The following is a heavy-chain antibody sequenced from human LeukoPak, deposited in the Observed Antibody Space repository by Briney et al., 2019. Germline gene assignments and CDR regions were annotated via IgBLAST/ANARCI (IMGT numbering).Heavy chain of an antibody. CDR1: GGSFGGYY. Sequence: KTSETLSLTCAVYGGSFGGYYWTWIRQPPGKGPEWIGEINHSGSANYNPSLKRRVFMSVDTAKNQFSLKLNSVSAADTAVYYCARGGYFDSSGYPYPLDSWGQGTLVTVSS. V-gene: IGHV4-34*01. D-gene: IGHD3-22*01. CDR3: ARGGYFDSSGYPYPLDS. J-gene: IGHJ4*02. CDR2: INHSGSA.